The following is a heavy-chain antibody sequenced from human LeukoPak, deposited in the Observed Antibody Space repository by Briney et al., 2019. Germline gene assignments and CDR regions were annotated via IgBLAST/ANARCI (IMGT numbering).Heavy chain of an antibody. V-gene: IGHV1-18*01. J-gene: IGHJ6*03. D-gene: IGHD5-12*01. Sequence: ASVKVSCKASGGTFSSYAISWVRQAPGQGLEWMGWISAYNGNTNYAQKLQGRVTMTTDTSTSTAYMELRSLRSDDTAVYYCARSGMGLRPYYYYYMDVWGKGTTVTVSS. CDR3: ARSGMGLRPYYYYYMDV. CDR1: GGTFSSYA. CDR2: ISAYNGNT.